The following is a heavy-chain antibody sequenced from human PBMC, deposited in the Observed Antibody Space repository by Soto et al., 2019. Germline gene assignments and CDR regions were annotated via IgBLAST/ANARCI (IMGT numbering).Heavy chain of an antibody. CDR1: GGTFSSYA. V-gene: IGHV1-69*12. J-gene: IGHJ6*02. CDR2: IIPIFGTA. Sequence: QVQLVQSGAEVKKPGSSVKVSCKASGGTFSSYAISWVRQAPGQGLEWMGGIIPIFGTANYAQKCQGRVTITADEPTSTAYRELISLRSEDTAVYYCARDVDIVATSSYYGMDVWGQGTTVTVSS. CDR3: ARDVDIVATSSYYGMDV. D-gene: IGHD5-12*01.